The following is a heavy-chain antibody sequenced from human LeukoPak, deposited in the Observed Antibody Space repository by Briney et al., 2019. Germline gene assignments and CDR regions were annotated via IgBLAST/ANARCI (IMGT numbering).Heavy chain of an antibody. J-gene: IGHJ5*02. CDR1: GYTFSDYY. D-gene: IGHD2-2*01. CDR3: ARGVGTSWFDP. V-gene: IGHV1-2*02. CDR2: INPKSGGA. Sequence: ASVKVSCKAYGYTFSDYYMHWVRQAPGQGLEWMGWINPKSGGANFAEKFQGRVTMTRGTSIRTVYMELSRVTYDDTAVYYFARGVGTSWFDPWGQGTLVTVSS.